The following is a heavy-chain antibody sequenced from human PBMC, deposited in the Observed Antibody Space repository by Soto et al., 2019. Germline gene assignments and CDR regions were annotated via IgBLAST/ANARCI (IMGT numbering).Heavy chain of an antibody. V-gene: IGHV3-74*01. D-gene: IGHD2-2*01. Sequence: EVKLVESGGGLVQPGGSLRLSCAASGFTFGHYWMHWVRQAPGRGLVWVSRINSDESRRTYADFVKGRFTISRDNARSTLYLQMNSLRAEDTAVYYCARDSSEYASADGIDYWGLGTLVTVSS. CDR2: INSDESRR. CDR1: GFTFGHYW. CDR3: ARDSSEYASADGIDY. J-gene: IGHJ4*02.